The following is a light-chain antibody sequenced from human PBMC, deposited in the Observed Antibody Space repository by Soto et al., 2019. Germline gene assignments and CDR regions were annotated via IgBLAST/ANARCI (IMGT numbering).Light chain of an antibody. V-gene: IGLV1-44*01. J-gene: IGLJ3*02. Sequence: QSVLTQPPSVSGTPGQRVTISCSGSSSNIGSNPVNWYQHLPGTAPKLLIYNDNQRPSGVPARFSGSRSGTSASLAISGLQSEDEDDYYCAHWDDGLNGPLFGGGIKLTVL. CDR2: NDN. CDR1: SSNIGSNP. CDR3: AHWDDGLNGPL.